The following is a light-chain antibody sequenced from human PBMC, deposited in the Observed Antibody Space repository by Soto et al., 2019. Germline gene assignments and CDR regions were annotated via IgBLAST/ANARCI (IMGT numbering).Light chain of an antibody. Sequence: DIHMTQSPSSLSASVGDRVTITCRASQRITTYLNWYQQKPGKAPKLLISTSATLQGGVPSRFSGSGSGTDFTLTITTLQPEDFATYFWQQSYRTPYTFGQGTKLEIK. V-gene: IGKV1-39*01. CDR1: QRITTY. J-gene: IGKJ2*01. CDR2: TSA. CDR3: QQSYRTPYT.